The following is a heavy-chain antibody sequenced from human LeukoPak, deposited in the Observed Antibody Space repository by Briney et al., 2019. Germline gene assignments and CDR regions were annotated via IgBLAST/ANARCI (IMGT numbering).Heavy chain of an antibody. CDR3: ARAPSSYESGNGYPNLGWLDP. Sequence: SETLSLTCKVSGYPIALDYYWGGFGRAPGRGLQWFGVFLRGRIQYNSALKSRVTISIDSSKNQFSLRMWPVTAADTAFYFCARAPSSYESGNGYPNLGWLDPWGQGALVTVSS. J-gene: IGHJ5*02. D-gene: IGHD5-24*01. V-gene: IGHV4-38-2*02. CDR2: FLRGRI. CDR1: GYPIALDYY.